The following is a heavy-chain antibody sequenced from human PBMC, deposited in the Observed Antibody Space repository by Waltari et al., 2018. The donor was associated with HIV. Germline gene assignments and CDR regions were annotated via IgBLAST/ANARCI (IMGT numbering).Heavy chain of an antibody. V-gene: IGHV4-61*02. CDR2: IYTSGST. Sequence: QVQLQESGPGLVKPSQTLSLTCTVSGGSISSGSYYWSWIRQPAGKGLEGIGRIYTSGSTNYNPSLKSRVTISVDTSKNQFSLKLSSVTAADTAVYYCARGHYYDSSGYYPRWFDPWGQGTLVTVSS. J-gene: IGHJ5*02. D-gene: IGHD3-22*01. CDR1: GGSISSGSYY. CDR3: ARGHYYDSSGYYPRWFDP.